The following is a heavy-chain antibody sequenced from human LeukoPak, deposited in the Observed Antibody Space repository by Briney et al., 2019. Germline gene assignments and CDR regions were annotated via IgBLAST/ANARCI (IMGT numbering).Heavy chain of an antibody. D-gene: IGHD2/OR15-2a*01. CDR3: AAFSA. Sequence: GGSLRLSRAAPGFTLRSNYISWVRQAPGKGLEWVSVIYSGGSTYYADSVKGRFTISRDNSKNTLYLQMNSLRAEDTAVYYCAAFSAWGQGTLVTVSS. CDR1: GFTLRSNY. J-gene: IGHJ4*02. CDR2: IYSGGST. V-gene: IGHV3-53*01.